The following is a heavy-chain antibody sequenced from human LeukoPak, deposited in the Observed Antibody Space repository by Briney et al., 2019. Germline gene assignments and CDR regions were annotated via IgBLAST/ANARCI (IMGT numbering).Heavy chain of an antibody. J-gene: IGHJ4*02. CDR1: GFTFSSYS. Sequence: GGSLRLACAASGFTFSSYSMNWVRQAPGKGLEWVSSISSSSSYIYYADSVKGRFTISRDNAKNSLYLQMNSLRAEDTAVYYCARDCWDYGSGSYCGIDYWGQGTLVTVSS. CDR3: ARDCWDYGSGSYCGIDY. V-gene: IGHV3-21*03. D-gene: IGHD3-10*01. CDR2: ISSSSSYI.